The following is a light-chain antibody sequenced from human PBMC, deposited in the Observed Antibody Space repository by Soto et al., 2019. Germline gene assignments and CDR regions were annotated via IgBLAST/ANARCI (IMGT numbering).Light chain of an antibody. J-gene: IGKJ1*01. CDR2: GAF. Sequence: EILMTQSPATPSVSPGERVTLSCRASQSVSSNLAWYQQKPGQAPSLLIYGAFTRATGIPARFSGTGSGTEFTLTISSLQSEDFALYYCQQYNDWPLTFGQGTKVDIK. V-gene: IGKV3-15*01. CDR3: QQYNDWPLT. CDR1: QSVSSN.